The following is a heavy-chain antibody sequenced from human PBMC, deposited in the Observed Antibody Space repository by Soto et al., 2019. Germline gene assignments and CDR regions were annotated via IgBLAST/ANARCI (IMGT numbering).Heavy chain of an antibody. Sequence: SETLSLTCSVSGASISSYYWSWFRQAPGKGLEYIGYIHNGERTNYNPSLESRVTISADTSKNQFSLRLSSVTAADTAMYYCSYGEYQGPIDRWGQGTLVTVSS. CDR1: GASISSYY. V-gene: IGHV4-59*01. J-gene: IGHJ5*02. D-gene: IGHD4-17*01. CDR2: IHNGERT. CDR3: SYGEYQGPIDR.